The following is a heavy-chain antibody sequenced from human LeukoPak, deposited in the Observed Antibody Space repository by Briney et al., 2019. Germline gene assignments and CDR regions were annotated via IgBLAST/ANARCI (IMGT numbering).Heavy chain of an antibody. CDR3: ASEGIAAAADI. J-gene: IGHJ3*02. Sequence: PGGSLRLSCAASGFTFSSYGMHWVRQAPGKGLEWVAVISYDGSNKYYADSVKGRFTISRDNSKNTLYLQMNSPRAEDTAVYYCASEGIAAAADIWGQGTMVTVSS. D-gene: IGHD6-13*01. CDR2: ISYDGSNK. V-gene: IGHV3-30*03. CDR1: GFTFSSYG.